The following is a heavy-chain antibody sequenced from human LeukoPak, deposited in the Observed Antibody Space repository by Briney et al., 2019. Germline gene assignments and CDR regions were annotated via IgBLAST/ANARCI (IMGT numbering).Heavy chain of an antibody. D-gene: IGHD4-17*01. CDR3: ARDPTPVTTVTTFDY. J-gene: IGHJ4*02. CDR2: IKQDRSEK. CDR1: GFTFTNYW. Sequence: PGGSLRLSCAASGFTFTNYWMSWVRQAPGKGLELVANIKQDRSEKYYVDSVKGRFTISRDNAKNSLYLQMNSLRAEDTAVYYCARDPTPVTTVTTFDYWGQGTLVTVSS. V-gene: IGHV3-7*01.